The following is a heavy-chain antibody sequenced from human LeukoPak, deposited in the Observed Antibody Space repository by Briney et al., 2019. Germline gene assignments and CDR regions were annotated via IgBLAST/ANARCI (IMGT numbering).Heavy chain of an antibody. V-gene: IGHV1-8*01. CDR3: ARSVTIASGERYYYGMDV. D-gene: IGHD3-10*01. J-gene: IGHJ6*02. Sequence: ASVKVSCKASGYTFTSYDINWVRQATRQGLEWMGWMNPNSGNTGYAQKFQGRVTMTRNTSISTAYMELSSLRSEDTAVYYCARSVTIASGERYYYGMDVWGQGTTVTVSS. CDR1: GYTFTSYD. CDR2: MNPNSGNT.